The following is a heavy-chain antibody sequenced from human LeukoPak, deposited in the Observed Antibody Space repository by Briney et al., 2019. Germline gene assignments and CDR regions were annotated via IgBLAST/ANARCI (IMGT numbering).Heavy chain of an antibody. Sequence: SETLSLTCAVYGGSFSGYYWSWIRQPPGKGLEWIGEINHSGSTNYNPSLKSRVTISVDRSKNQFSLKLSSVTAADTAVYYCARDRSGNWFDPWGQGTLVTVSS. CDR3: ARDRSGNWFDP. V-gene: IGHV4-34*01. J-gene: IGHJ5*02. D-gene: IGHD7-27*01. CDR2: INHSGST. CDR1: GGSFSGYY.